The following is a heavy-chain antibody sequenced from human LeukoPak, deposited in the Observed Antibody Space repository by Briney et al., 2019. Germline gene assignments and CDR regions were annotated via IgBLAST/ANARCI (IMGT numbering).Heavy chain of an antibody. CDR2: IDHSGST. CDR1: GGCFSGYY. D-gene: IGHD4-17*01. CDR3: ARSRRYGGYDY. V-gene: IGHV4-34*01. J-gene: IGHJ4*02. Sequence: SETLSLTCAVYGGCFSGYYWSWIRQPPGKGLEWIGEIDHSGSTNYNPSLKSRVTISVDTSKNQFSLKLSSVTAADTAVYYCARSRRYGGYDYWGQGTLVTVSS.